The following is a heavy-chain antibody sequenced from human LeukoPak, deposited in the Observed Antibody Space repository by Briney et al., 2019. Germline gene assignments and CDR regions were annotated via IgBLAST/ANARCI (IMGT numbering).Heavy chain of an antibody. CDR3: AKDRSGSYSGFDY. Sequence: PGGSLRLSCAASGFTFSSYAMSWVRQAPGKGLEWVSVISGSGGSTYYADPVKGRFTISRDSSKNTLYLQMNSLRAEDTAVYYCAKDRSGSYSGFDYWGQGTLVTVSS. D-gene: IGHD1-26*01. J-gene: IGHJ4*02. CDR1: GFTFSSYA. CDR2: ISGSGGST. V-gene: IGHV3-23*01.